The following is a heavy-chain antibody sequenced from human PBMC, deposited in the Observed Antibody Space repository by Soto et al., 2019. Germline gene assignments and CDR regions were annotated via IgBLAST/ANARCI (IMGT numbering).Heavy chain of an antibody. Sequence: ASVKVSCKASGYTFTTYPMHWVRQAPGQRLEWMGWISAGNGNTKYSQDFQGRVAITRDTSASTAYMELSSLRSEDTAVYYCARPYYDSSGYFQYYFDHWGQGTLVTVSS. CDR2: ISAGNGNT. CDR3: ARPYYDSSGYFQYYFDH. D-gene: IGHD3-22*01. CDR1: GYTFTTYP. V-gene: IGHV1-3*01. J-gene: IGHJ4*02.